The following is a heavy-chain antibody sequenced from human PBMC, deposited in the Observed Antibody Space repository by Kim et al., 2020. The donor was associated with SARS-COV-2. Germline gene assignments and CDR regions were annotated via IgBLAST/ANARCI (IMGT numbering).Heavy chain of an antibody. J-gene: IGHJ4*01. Sequence: GGSLRLSCAASGFTFSSYAMHWVRQAPGKGLEWVAVISYDGSNKYYADSVKRRFTISRDNSKNTLYLQMNSLRAEDTAVYYCARDLRRIAARRGWPLDY. V-gene: IGHV3-30-3*01. D-gene: IGHD6-6*01. CDR2: ISYDGSNK. CDR1: GFTFSSYA. CDR3: ARDLRRIAARRGWPLDY.